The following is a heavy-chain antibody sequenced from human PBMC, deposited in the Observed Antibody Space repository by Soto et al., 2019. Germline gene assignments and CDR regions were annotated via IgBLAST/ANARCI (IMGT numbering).Heavy chain of an antibody. V-gene: IGHV4-39*01. CDR2: VYYSGST. CDR1: GGSISISTYY. D-gene: IGHD6-19*01. Sequence: PSETLSLTCTVSGGSISISTYYWGWIRQPPGKGLEWIGSVYYSGSTYYNPSLKSRVTISVDTSKNQFSLKLSSVTAADTAVYYCARHGQLYNSGWYLNWFAPWGQGTLVTVPS. CDR3: ARHGQLYNSGWYLNWFAP. J-gene: IGHJ5*02.